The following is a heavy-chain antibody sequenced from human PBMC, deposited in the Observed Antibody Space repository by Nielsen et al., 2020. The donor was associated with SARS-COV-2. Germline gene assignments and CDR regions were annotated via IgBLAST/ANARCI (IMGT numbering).Heavy chain of an antibody. CDR2: IGPSDSYT. V-gene: IGHV5-10-1*01. Sequence: GESLKISCKGSGYSFTSYWISWVRQMPGKGLEWMGRIGPSDSYTNYSPSFQGHVTISADKSISTAYLQWSSLKASDTAMYYCARHDDHYYDSSGYLNWFDPWGQGLLVTVSS. J-gene: IGHJ5*02. CDR3: ARHDDHYYDSSGYLNWFDP. D-gene: IGHD3-22*01. CDR1: GYSFTSYW.